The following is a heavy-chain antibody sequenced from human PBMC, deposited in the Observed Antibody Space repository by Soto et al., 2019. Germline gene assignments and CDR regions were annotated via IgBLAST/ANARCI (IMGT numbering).Heavy chain of an antibody. CDR2: LYSSGTT. D-gene: IGHD5-18*01. Sequence: GGPRRLSWSVSGFTFTKSTITWVRQAPGKGLEWVSILYSSGTTYYADSVRGRFTVSGDDSKNTLFLHMNSLRADDTAVYYCARDWSKFSYNYPYYYAMDAWGQGTTVTVSS. CDR1: GFTFTKST. CDR3: ARDWSKFSYNYPYYYAMDA. V-gene: IGHV3-53*01. J-gene: IGHJ6*02.